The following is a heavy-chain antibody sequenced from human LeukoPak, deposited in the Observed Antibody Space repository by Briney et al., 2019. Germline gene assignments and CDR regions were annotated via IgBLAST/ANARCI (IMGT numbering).Heavy chain of an antibody. J-gene: IGHJ5*02. CDR2: IYWNGGNT. CDR1: GFTFSSYA. CDR3: ARDITAVGSIWFDP. Sequence: GGSLRLSCAASGFTFSSYAMSWVRQAPGKGLEWVSSIYWNGGNTAYADSVKGRFTISRDNAKNSLYLQMNSLKAEDTALYHCARDITAVGSIWFDPWGQGTLVTVSS. D-gene: IGHD6-13*01. V-gene: IGHV3-20*01.